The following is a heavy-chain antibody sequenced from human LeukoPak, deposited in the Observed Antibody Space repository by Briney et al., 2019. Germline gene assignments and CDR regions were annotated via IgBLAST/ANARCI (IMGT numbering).Heavy chain of an antibody. CDR3: ARERSYSSSDFDY. Sequence: GGSLRLSCAASGFTFSSYGMHWVRQAPGKGLEWVAVIWYDGSNKYYADSVKGRFTISRDNSKNTLYLQMNSLRAEDTAVHYCARERSYSSSDFDYWGQGTLVTVSS. J-gene: IGHJ4*02. V-gene: IGHV3-33*01. CDR1: GFTFSSYG. CDR2: IWYDGSNK. D-gene: IGHD6-6*01.